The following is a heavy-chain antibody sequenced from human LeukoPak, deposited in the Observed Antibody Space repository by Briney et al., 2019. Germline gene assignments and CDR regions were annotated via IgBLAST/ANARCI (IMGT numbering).Heavy chain of an antibody. Sequence: ASVKVSCKTSGYTFTNYYIHWVRQAPGQGLEWMGWINRNSGATNYAQKFQGRVTLTRDTSISTAYMELRSLRSDDTAVYYCARNTYGYKFSMDVWGRGTTVTVSS. D-gene: IGHD5-18*01. CDR1: GYTFTNYY. CDR3: ARNTYGYKFSMDV. V-gene: IGHV1-2*02. CDR2: INRNSGAT. J-gene: IGHJ6*03.